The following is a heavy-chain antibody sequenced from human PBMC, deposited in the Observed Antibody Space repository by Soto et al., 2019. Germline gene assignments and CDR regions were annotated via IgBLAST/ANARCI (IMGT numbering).Heavy chain of an antibody. Sequence: EVQLVESGGGLVQPGGSLRLSCAASGFMFSPFWMHWVRQVPGKGPEWVSRINSDGNSTSYADSVKGRFTISRDNAKNTLYLQMISLRAEDTAVYYCARGSNHFDYWGQGTLVTVSS. J-gene: IGHJ4*02. CDR2: INSDGNST. D-gene: IGHD4-4*01. V-gene: IGHV3-74*01. CDR3: ARGSNHFDY. CDR1: GFMFSPFW.